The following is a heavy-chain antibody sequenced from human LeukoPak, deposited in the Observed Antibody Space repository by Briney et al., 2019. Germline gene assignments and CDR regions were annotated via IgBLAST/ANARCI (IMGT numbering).Heavy chain of an antibody. J-gene: IGHJ4*02. D-gene: IGHD1-26*01. CDR3: ARDRFSGSYPLDY. CDR1: GFTFSGYW. V-gene: IGHV3-11*01. Sequence: GGSLRLSCAASGFTFSGYWMSWVRQAPGKGLEWVSYISSSGSIIYYADSVKGRFTISRDNAKNSLYLQMNSLRAEDTAVYYCARDRFSGSYPLDYWGQGTLVTVSS. CDR2: ISSSGSII.